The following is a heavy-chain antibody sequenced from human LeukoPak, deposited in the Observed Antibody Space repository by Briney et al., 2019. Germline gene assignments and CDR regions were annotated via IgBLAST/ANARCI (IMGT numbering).Heavy chain of an antibody. J-gene: IGHJ4*02. CDR3: ARALVVVAANYYFDY. D-gene: IGHD2-15*01. CDR1: GGTFSSYA. Sequence: SVKVSCKAFGGTFSSYAISWVRQAPGQGLEWMGRIIPIFGTANYAQKFQGRVTITTDESTSTAYKELSSLRSEDTAVYYCARALVVVAANYYFDYWGQGTLVTVSS. CDR2: IIPIFGTA. V-gene: IGHV1-69*05.